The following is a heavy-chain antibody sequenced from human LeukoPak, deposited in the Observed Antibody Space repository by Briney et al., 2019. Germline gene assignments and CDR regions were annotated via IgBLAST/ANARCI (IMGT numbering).Heavy chain of an antibody. CDR2: IYYSGST. Sequence: PSETLSLTCTVSGGSISSYYWSWIRRPPGKGLEWIGYIYYSGSTNYNPSLKSRVTISVDTSKNQFSLKLSSVTAADTAVYYCARDRRDGPSDYWGQGTLVTVSS. CDR1: GGSISSYY. V-gene: IGHV4-59*01. J-gene: IGHJ4*02. D-gene: IGHD5-24*01. CDR3: ARDRRDGPSDY.